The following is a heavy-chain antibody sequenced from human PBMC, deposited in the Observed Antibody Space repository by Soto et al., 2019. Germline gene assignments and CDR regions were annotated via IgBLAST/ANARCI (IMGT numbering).Heavy chain of an antibody. D-gene: IGHD3-9*01. Sequence: ETLSLTCTVSGGSISSYYWSWIRQPPGKGLECIGYIYYSGSTNYNPSLKSRVTISVDTSKNQFSLKLSSVTAADTAVYYCARVGSYYDILTGYLHYYYMDVWGKGTTVTVSS. CDR2: IYYSGST. CDR1: GGSISSYY. J-gene: IGHJ6*03. CDR3: ARVGSYYDILTGYLHYYYMDV. V-gene: IGHV4-59*01.